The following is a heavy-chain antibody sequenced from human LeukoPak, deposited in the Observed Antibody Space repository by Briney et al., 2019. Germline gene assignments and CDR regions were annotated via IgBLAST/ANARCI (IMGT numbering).Heavy chain of an antibody. J-gene: IGHJ4*02. V-gene: IGHV3-48*01. CDR1: GFTFSSYS. D-gene: IGHD1-26*01. CDR2: ISSGSSSI. Sequence: GGSLRLSCAASGFTFSSYSMNWVRQAPGKGLEWVSYISSGSSSIYYADSVKGRFTISRDNAKNSLYLQMNSLRAEDTAVYYCARPHSGSSFDYWGQGTLVTVSS. CDR3: ARPHSGSSFDY.